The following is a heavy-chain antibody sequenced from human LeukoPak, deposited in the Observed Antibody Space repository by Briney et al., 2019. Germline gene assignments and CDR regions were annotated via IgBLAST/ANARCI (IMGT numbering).Heavy chain of an antibody. Sequence: ASVKVSCKTSGGTFSSFAITWVRQTPGQGLEWMGGIIPIFGTTNYAQKFQDRVTITADKSTSTAYMKLSSLRSEDMAVYYCARGDEVYCSGGSCYARPWFDPWGQGTLVTVSS. D-gene: IGHD2-15*01. V-gene: IGHV1-69*06. CDR3: ARGDEVYCSGGSCYARPWFDP. CDR2: IIPIFGTT. CDR1: GGTFSSFA. J-gene: IGHJ5*02.